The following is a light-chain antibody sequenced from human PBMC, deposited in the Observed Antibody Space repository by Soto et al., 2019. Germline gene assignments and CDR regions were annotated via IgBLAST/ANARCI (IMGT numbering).Light chain of an antibody. J-gene: IGLJ1*01. CDR1: ASNIGGYNL. Sequence: QSVLTQPASVSGSAGQSITITCTGSASNIGGYNLVSWYQHHAGKAPKVIIYVGVKRPSGVSNRFSGSKSGTTASLTISGLQAEDEADYYCCSYAGATTYVFGSGTKVTVL. V-gene: IGLV2-23*01. CDR3: CSYAGATTYV. CDR2: VGV.